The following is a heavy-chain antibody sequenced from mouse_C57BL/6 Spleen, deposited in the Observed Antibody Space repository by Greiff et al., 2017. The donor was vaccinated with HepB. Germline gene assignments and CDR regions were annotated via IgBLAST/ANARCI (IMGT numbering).Heavy chain of an antibody. CDR3: ARTGYEGFYAMDY. V-gene: IGHV5-17*01. D-gene: IGHD1-2*01. Sequence: XVMLVESGGGLVKPGGSLKLSCAASGFTFSDYGMHWVRQAPEKGLEWVAYISSGSSTIYYADTVKGRFTISRDNAKNTLFLQMTSLRSEDTAMYYCARTGYEGFYAMDYWGQGTSVTVSS. CDR1: GFTFSDYG. J-gene: IGHJ4*01. CDR2: ISSGSSTI.